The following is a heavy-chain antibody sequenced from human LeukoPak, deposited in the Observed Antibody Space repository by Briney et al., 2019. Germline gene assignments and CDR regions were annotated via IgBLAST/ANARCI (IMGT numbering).Heavy chain of an antibody. V-gene: IGHV3-23*01. Sequence: PGGSLRLSCAASGFTFSSYAMSWVRQAPGKGLEWVSAISGSGGSTYYADSVEGRFTISRDNSKNTLYLQMNSLRAEDTAVYYCAKDLGYSGYGEGYWGQGTLVTVSS. CDR1: GFTFSSYA. CDR2: ISGSGGST. J-gene: IGHJ4*02. CDR3: AKDLGYSGYGEGY. D-gene: IGHD5-12*01.